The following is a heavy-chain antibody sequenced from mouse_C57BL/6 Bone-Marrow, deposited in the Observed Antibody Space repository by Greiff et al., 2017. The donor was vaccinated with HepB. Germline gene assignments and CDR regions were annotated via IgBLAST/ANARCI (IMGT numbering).Heavy chain of an antibody. CDR1: GYTFTSYW. CDR3: ATGYFDV. V-gene: IGHV1-7*01. CDR2: INPSSGYT. J-gene: IGHJ1*03. Sequence: QVHVKQSGAELAKPGASVKLSCKASGYTFTSYWMHWVNQRPGQGLEWIGYINPSSGYTKYNQKFKDKATLTADKSSSTAYMQLSSLTYEDSAVYYCATGYFDVWGTGTTVTVSS.